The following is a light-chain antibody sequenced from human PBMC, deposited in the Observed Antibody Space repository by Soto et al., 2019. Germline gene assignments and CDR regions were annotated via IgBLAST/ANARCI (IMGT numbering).Light chain of an antibody. CDR3: QSYDTSLSGWV. J-gene: IGLJ3*02. CDR2: GDN. Sequence: SVLTQPPSVSGAPGQRVTISCTGSSSNIGATYDVHWFQHLPGTAPKLLIYGDNNRPSGVPDRFSGSKSGTSASLAITGLQAEDEADYYCQSYDTSLSGWVFGGGTKLTVL. V-gene: IGLV1-40*01. CDR1: SSNIGATYD.